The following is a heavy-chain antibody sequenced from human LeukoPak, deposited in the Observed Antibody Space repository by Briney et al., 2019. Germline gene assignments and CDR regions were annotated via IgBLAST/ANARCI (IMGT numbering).Heavy chain of an antibody. D-gene: IGHD5-12*01. CDR1: GGSFSGYY. J-gene: IGHJ4*02. CDR3: ARRDIVATIDY. Sequence: SETLSLTCAVYGGSFSGYYWSWIRQPPGKGLEWIGEINHSGSTNYNPSLKSRVTISVDTSKNQFSLKLSSVTAADTAVYYCARRDIVATIDYWGQGTLVTVSS. V-gene: IGHV4-34*01. CDR2: INHSGST.